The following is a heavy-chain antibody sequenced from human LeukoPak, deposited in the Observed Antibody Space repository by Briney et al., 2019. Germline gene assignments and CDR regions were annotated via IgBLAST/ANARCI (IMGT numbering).Heavy chain of an antibody. CDR1: GFTFSSYS. CDR2: ISGSGDST. V-gene: IGHV3-23*01. CDR3: AKAGAVVVVAAKYFDY. Sequence: GGSLRLSCAASGFTFSSYSMSWGRQAPGKGLEWVSAISGSGDSTYYGDSVKGRFTIPRNNSKNTLYLQMHSLRAEDTAVYYCAKAGAVVVVAAKYFDYWGQGTLVTVSS. J-gene: IGHJ4*02. D-gene: IGHD2-15*01.